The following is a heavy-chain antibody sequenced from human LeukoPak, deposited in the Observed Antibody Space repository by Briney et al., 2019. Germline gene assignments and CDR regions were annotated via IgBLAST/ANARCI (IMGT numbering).Heavy chain of an antibody. V-gene: IGHV3-23*01. CDR3: TAALATAPNSCVP. Sequence: GGSLRLSCTACGFTISTYAMSWVRQAPGKGLDWVSAISGSGSTTFYGDSVKGRFTISRNNSKNTLYLQMNSLRVEDTAVYYWTAALATAPNSCVPWGQGTLVTVS. D-gene: IGHD6-13*01. CDR1: GFTISTYA. J-gene: IGHJ5*02. CDR2: ISGSGSTT.